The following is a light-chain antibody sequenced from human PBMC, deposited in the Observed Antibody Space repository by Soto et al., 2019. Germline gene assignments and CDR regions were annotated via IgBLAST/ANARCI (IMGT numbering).Light chain of an antibody. Sequence: DIQMTQSPSSLSASVGDRVTLTCRASQDISNYLAWYQQKPGKVPKLLIYAASTLQSGVPSRFSGSGSGTDFTLTISSLQPEDVATYYCQKYNSAPQTFGQGTKVEIK. CDR1: QDISNY. CDR3: QKYNSAPQT. J-gene: IGKJ1*01. V-gene: IGKV1-27*01. CDR2: AAS.